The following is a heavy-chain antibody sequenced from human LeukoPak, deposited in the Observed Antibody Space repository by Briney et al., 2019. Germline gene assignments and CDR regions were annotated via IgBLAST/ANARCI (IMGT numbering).Heavy chain of an antibody. V-gene: IGHV4-38-2*02. D-gene: IGHD6-13*01. J-gene: IGHJ4*02. CDR3: ARVIAAAGSRYFDY. CDR2: IYHSGST. CDR1: GYSISSGYY. Sequence: PSETLSLTCTVSGYSISSGYYWGWIRQPPGKGLEWIGSIYHSGSTYYNPSLKSRVTISVDTSKNQFSLKLSSVTAADTAVYYCARVIAAAGSRYFDYWGQGTLVTVSS.